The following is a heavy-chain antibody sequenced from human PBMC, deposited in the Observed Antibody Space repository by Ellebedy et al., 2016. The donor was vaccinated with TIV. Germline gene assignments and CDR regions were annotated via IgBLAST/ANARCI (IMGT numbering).Heavy chain of an antibody. J-gene: IGHJ4*02. D-gene: IGHD1-26*01. CDR3: ARVRVVGAEFDY. CDR1: GYTFINYG. V-gene: IGHV1-18*01. Sequence: ASVKVSXXASGYTFINYGISWVRQAPGQGLEWMGWISAYNGNTNYAQKLQGRVTMTTDTSTSTAYMELRSLRSDDTAVYYCARVRVVGAEFDYWGQGTLVTVSS. CDR2: ISAYNGNT.